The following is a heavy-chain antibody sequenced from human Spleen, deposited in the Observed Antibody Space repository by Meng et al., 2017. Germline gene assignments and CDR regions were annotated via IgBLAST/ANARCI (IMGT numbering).Heavy chain of an antibody. Sequence: GESLKISCKGSGYSFTSYWIGWVRQMPGKGLEWMGIIYPGDSDTRYSPSFQGQVTISADKSISTAYLQWSSLKASDTAMYYRARRVQGRYYYDSSGYYILPYYFDYWGQGTLVTVSS. CDR2: IYPGDSDT. D-gene: IGHD3-22*01. CDR1: GYSFTSYW. CDR3: ARRVQGRYYYDSSGYYILPYYFDY. J-gene: IGHJ4*02. V-gene: IGHV5-51*01.